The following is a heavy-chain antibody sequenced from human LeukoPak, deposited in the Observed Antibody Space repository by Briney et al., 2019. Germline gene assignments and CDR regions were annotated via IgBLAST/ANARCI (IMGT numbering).Heavy chain of an antibody. CDR1: GFTFSSYA. D-gene: IGHD1-14*01. CDR3: ARTRNMFRDYPYYFDY. Sequence: GGSLRLSCAASGFTFSSYAMSWVRQAPGKGLEWVSTISGSGGSTYYADSVKGRFTISRDNTKNTLYLQMNSLRAEDTAVYYCARTRNMFRDYPYYFDYWGQGTLVTVSS. J-gene: IGHJ4*02. V-gene: IGHV3-23*01. CDR2: ISGSGGST.